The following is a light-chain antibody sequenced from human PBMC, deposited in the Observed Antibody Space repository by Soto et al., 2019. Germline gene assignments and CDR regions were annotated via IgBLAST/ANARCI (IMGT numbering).Light chain of an antibody. CDR3: SSHAGSDNRFV. J-gene: IGLJ1*01. Sequence: QSALTQPPSASGSPGQTVTISCTGTSSDVGGYNVVSWYQHHPGKAPKVLIFDVNKRPSGVTDRFSGSKSGNTASLTVTGLQADEEDDYYCSSHAGSDNRFVFGAGTKVTVL. V-gene: IGLV2-8*01. CDR2: DVN. CDR1: SSDVGGYNV.